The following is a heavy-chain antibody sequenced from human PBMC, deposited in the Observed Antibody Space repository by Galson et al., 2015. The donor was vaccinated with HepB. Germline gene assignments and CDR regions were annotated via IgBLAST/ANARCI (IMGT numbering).Heavy chain of an antibody. D-gene: IGHD1-26*01. Sequence: SLRLSCAASGFTFSNAWMSWVRQAPGKGLEWVGRIKSKTDGGTTDYAAPVKGRFTISRDDSKNTLYLQMNSLKTEDTAVYYCTTDSRAGSYSNYYYYYMDVWGKGTTVTVSS. J-gene: IGHJ6*03. CDR3: TTDSRAGSYSNYYYYYMDV. CDR2: IKSKTDGGTT. V-gene: IGHV3-15*01. CDR1: GFTFSNAW.